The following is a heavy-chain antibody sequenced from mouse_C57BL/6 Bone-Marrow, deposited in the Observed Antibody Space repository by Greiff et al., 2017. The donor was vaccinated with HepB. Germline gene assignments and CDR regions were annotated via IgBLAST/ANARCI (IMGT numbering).Heavy chain of an antibody. CDR1: GFTFSDYG. Sequence: EVNVVDSGGGLVKPGGSLKLSCAASGFTFSDYGMHWVRQAPEKGLEWVAYISSGSSTIYYADTVKGRFTISRDNAKNTLFLQMTSLRSEDTAMYYCARQGYYAMDYWGQGTSVTVSS. V-gene: IGHV5-17*01. J-gene: IGHJ4*01. CDR3: ARQGYYAMDY. CDR2: ISSGSSTI.